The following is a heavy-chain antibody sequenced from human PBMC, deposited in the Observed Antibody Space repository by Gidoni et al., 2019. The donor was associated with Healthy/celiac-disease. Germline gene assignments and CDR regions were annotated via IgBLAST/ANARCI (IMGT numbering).Heavy chain of an antibody. V-gene: IGHV4-4*07. Sequence: QVQLQESGPGLVKPSETLSLTCTVSGGSISSYYWSWIRQPAGKGLEWIGRIYTSGSTNYNPSLKSRVTMSVDTSKNQFSLKLSSVTAADTAVYYCARETRYDFWSGYEPHPQFDYWGQGTLVTVSS. CDR1: GGSISSYY. CDR3: ARETRYDFWSGYEPHPQFDY. D-gene: IGHD3-3*01. J-gene: IGHJ4*02. CDR2: IYTSGST.